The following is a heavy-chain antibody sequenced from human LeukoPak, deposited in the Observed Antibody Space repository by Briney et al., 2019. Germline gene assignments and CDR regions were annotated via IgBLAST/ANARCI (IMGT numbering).Heavy chain of an antibody. D-gene: IGHD3-22*01. J-gene: IGHJ4*02. CDR1: GFTFDDYA. V-gene: IGHV3-9*03. CDR2: ISWNSGSI. Sequence: PGGYLRLSCAASGFTFDDYAMHWVRQAPGKGLEWVSGISWNSGSIGYADSVKGRFTISRDNAKNSLYLQMNSLRAEDMALYYCAKDNYYDSSGYIDYWGQGTLVTVSS. CDR3: AKDNYYDSSGYIDY.